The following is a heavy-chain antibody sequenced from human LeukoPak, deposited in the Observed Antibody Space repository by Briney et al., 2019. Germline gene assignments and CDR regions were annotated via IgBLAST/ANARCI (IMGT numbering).Heavy chain of an antibody. J-gene: IGHJ4*02. CDR1: GGTFSNYA. D-gene: IGHD6-13*01. V-gene: IGHV1-24*01. CDR2: FDPEDGET. CDR3: ATPFSSSWYFDY. Sequence: ASMKVSCKASGGTFSNYAISWVRQAPGQGLEWMGGFDPEDGETIYAQKFQGRVTMTEDTSTDTAYMELSSLRSEDTAVYYCATPFSSSWYFDYWGQGTLVTVSS.